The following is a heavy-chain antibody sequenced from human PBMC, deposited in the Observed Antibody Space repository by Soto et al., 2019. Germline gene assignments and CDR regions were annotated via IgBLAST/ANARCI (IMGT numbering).Heavy chain of an antibody. V-gene: IGHV1-69*02. Sequence: QDQLVQSGAEVKKPGSSVKVSCKASGGTFSSYTISWVRQAPGQGLEWMGRIIPILGIANYAQKFQGRVTITADKSTSTAYMELSSLRSEDTAVYYCVKGDSSGYYSFDYWGQGTLVTVSS. CDR2: IIPILGIA. D-gene: IGHD3-22*01. CDR3: VKGDSSGYYSFDY. J-gene: IGHJ4*02. CDR1: GGTFSSYT.